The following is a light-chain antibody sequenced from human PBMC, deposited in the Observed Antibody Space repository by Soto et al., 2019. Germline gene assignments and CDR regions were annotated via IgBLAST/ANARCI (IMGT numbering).Light chain of an antibody. CDR3: QQYNNWPPYT. Sequence: EIVMTQSPATLSVSPGERAPLSCRASQSVSSNLAWYQQKPGQAPRLLIYGASTRATGIPARFSGSGSGTEFTLTIRSLQSEDFAVYYCQQYNNWPPYTFGQGTKLEIK. J-gene: IGKJ2*01. CDR2: GAS. CDR1: QSVSSN. V-gene: IGKV3-15*01.